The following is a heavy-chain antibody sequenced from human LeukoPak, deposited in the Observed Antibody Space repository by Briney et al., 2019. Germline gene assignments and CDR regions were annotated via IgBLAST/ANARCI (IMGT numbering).Heavy chain of an antibody. V-gene: IGHV4-59*08. CDR1: GGSISSYY. J-gene: IGHJ4*02. CDR2: IYYSGST. Sequence: PSETLSLTCTVSGGSISSYYWSWIRQPPGKGLEWIGYIYYSGSTNYNPSLKSRVTISVDTSKNQFSLKLSSVTAADTAVYYCARHRTDSGYDNVDYWGQGTLVPVSS. D-gene: IGHD5-12*01. CDR3: ARHRTDSGYDNVDY.